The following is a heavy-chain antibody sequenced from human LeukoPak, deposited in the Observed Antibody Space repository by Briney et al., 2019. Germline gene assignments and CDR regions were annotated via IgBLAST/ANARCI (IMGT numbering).Heavy chain of an antibody. CDR2: ISSSDTYI. CDR1: GFSFSSHS. D-gene: IGHD3-16*01. V-gene: IGHV3-21*01. J-gene: IGHJ6*02. Sequence: GGSLRLSCAASGFSFSSHSMNWVRQAPGKGLEWVSSISSSDTYIYYADSVKGRFTISRDNARNSLYLQMNSLRAEDTAVYYCARGGTFYYYGMDVWGQGTTVTVSS. CDR3: ARGGTFYYYGMDV.